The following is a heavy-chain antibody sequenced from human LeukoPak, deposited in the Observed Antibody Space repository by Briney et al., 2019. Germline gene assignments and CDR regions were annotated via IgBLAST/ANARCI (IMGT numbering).Heavy chain of an antibody. D-gene: IGHD4-17*01. CDR1: GFTFGSYS. J-gene: IGHJ4*02. V-gene: IGHV3-21*01. Sequence: SGGSLRLSCAASGFTFGSYSMNWVRQAPGKGLEWVSSISGSSGYIYYADSMKGRFTISRDNAKNSLYLQMNSLRAEDTAVYYCARGTTLTSPFDYWGQGTLVTVSS. CDR2: ISGSSGYI. CDR3: ARGTTLTSPFDY.